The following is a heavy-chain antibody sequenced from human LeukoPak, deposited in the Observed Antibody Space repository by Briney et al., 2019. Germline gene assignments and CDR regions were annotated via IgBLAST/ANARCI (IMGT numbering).Heavy chain of an antibody. J-gene: IGHJ5*02. CDR3: ARDRSISFFDP. CDR1: GFTFSSYA. CDR2: ISGSGGST. Sequence: PGGSLRLSCAASGFTFSSYAMSWVRQAPGKGLEWVSAISGSGGSTYYADSVKGRFTISRDNAKNSLYLQMNSLRAEDTAVYYCARDRSISFFDPWGQGTLVTVSS. D-gene: IGHD3-9*01. V-gene: IGHV3-23*01.